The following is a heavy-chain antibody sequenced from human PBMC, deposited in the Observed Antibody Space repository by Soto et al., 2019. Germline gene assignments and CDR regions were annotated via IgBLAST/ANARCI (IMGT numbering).Heavy chain of an antibody. D-gene: IGHD5-18*01. V-gene: IGHV4-59*01. Sequence: PSETLSLTCTVSGGSISGYYWSWIRQPPGKGLEWIGYIYYSGSTNYNPSLKSRVTISVDTSKNQFSLKLSSVTAADTAVYYCARVPPDTAMDNYYYGMDVWGQGTTVTVSS. J-gene: IGHJ6*02. CDR1: GGSISGYY. CDR2: IYYSGST. CDR3: ARVPPDTAMDNYYYGMDV.